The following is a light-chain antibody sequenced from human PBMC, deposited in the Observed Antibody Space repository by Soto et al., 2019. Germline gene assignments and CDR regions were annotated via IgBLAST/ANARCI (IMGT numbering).Light chain of an antibody. J-gene: IGKJ5*01. CDR1: QTVSSRY. V-gene: IGKV3D-20*02. CDR3: QQRSNWPAIT. CDR2: GAS. Sequence: PGERVTLSCMASQTVSSRYLTWYQHKLGQAPRLLIYGASTRATGIPARFSGSASGTDFTLTISSLQPEDFAVYYCQQRSNWPAITFGQGTRLEI.